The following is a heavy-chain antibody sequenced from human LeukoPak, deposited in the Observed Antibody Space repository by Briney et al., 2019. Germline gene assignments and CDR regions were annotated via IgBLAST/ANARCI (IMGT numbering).Heavy chain of an antibody. CDR1: GGSISSYY. D-gene: IGHD3-22*01. J-gene: IGHJ3*02. V-gene: IGHV4-59*01. Sequence: SEALSLTCTVSGGSISSYYWSWIRQPPGKGLEWIGYIYYSGSTNYNPSLKSRVTISVDTSKNQFSLKLSSVTAADTAVYYCARLVVEDAFDIWGQGTMVTVSS. CDR3: ARLVVEDAFDI. CDR2: IYYSGST.